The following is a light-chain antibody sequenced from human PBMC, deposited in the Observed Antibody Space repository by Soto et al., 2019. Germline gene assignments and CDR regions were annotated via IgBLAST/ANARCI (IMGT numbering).Light chain of an antibody. V-gene: IGKV1-5*03. J-gene: IGKJ1*01. Sequence: DIQMTQSPSTLSASVGDRVTITCRASQSISSWLAWYQQKPGKAPKLLIYKASSLESGVPSRFSGSGSGTEFTLTISSLQPDDFATYYCQQYTSYSSWTVGQGSKV. CDR1: QSISSW. CDR2: KAS. CDR3: QQYTSYSSWT.